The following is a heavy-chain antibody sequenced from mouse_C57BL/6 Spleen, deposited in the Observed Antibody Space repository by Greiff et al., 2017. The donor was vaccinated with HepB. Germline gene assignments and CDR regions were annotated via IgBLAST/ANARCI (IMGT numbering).Heavy chain of an antibody. Sequence: EVHLVESGPELVKPGASVKMSCKASGYTFTDYNMHWVKQSHGKSLEWIGYINPNNGGTSYNQKFKGKATLTVNKSSSTAYMELRSLTSEDSAVYYCARELDYGSSPGFAYWGQGTLVTVSA. J-gene: IGHJ3*01. V-gene: IGHV1-22*01. D-gene: IGHD1-1*01. CDR3: ARELDYGSSPGFAY. CDR2: INPNNGGT. CDR1: GYTFTDYN.